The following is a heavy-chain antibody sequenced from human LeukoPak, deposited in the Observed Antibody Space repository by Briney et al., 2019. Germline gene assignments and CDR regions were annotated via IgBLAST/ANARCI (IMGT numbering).Heavy chain of an antibody. J-gene: IGHJ4*02. CDR3: AKGAFYYYGSGSYLFDY. Sequence: GGSLRLSCAASGFTFSSYAMSWVRQAPGKGLEWVSAISGSGGSTYYADSVKGRFTISRGNSKNTLYLQMNSLRAEDTAVYYCAKGAFYYYGSGSYLFDYWGQGTLVTVSS. CDR1: GFTFSSYA. D-gene: IGHD3-10*01. CDR2: ISGSGGST. V-gene: IGHV3-23*01.